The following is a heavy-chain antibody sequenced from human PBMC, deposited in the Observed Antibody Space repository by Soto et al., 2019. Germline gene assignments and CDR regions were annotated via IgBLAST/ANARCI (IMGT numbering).Heavy chain of an antibody. J-gene: IGHJ4*02. CDR1: GFTFSSYS. D-gene: IGHD6-19*01. V-gene: IGHV3-30-3*01. CDR2: ISNDGSSK. CDR3: AKEIGAVAGRAFDE. Sequence: GGSLRLSCAASGFTFSSYSMHWVRQAPGKGLEWVAVISNDGSSKYYADSVKGRFTISRDNSKMYLQMNSLRTEDTAAYYCAKEIGAVAGRAFDEWGQGTLVTVSS.